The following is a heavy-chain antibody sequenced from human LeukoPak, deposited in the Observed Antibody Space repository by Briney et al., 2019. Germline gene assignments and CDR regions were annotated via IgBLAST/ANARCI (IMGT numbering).Heavy chain of an antibody. CDR2: IYYDGSNI. D-gene: IGHD1-1*01. J-gene: IGHJ4*02. V-gene: IGHV3-33*01. CDR1: EFTFTTYG. CDR3: ARDWKTNSFDY. Sequence: PGGSLRLSCAPSEFTFTTYGRHWVRQAPGKGLEGVAFIYYDGSNIYYADYVKGRFTISRDISKNTLYLQMDSLRAEDTAIYYCARDWKTNSFDYWGQGTLVTVSS.